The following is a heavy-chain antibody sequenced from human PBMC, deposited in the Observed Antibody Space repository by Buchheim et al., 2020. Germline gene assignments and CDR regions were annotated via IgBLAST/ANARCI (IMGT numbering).Heavy chain of an antibody. V-gene: IGHV4-34*01. CDR2: INHSGST. D-gene: IGHD3-10*01. CDR3: ATNYDSGSYYNDINY. Sequence: QVQLQQWGAGLLKPSETLSLTCAVYGGSFSGYYWSWIRQPPGKGLEWIGEINHSGSTNYNPSLKSRVTISVDTSKNQFSLKLSSVTAADTAVYYCATNYDSGSYYNDINYWGQGTL. J-gene: IGHJ4*02. CDR1: GGSFSGYY.